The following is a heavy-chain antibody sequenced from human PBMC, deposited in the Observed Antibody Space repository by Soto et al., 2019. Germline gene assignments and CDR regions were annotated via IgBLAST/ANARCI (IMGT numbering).Heavy chain of an antibody. V-gene: IGHV3-64D*06. J-gene: IGHJ3*02. Sequence: GGSLRLSCSASGFTFSSYAMHWVRQAPGKGLGYVSAISSNGGSTYYADSVKGRFTISRDNSKNTLYLQMSSLRAEDTAVYYCVKDRKKYYDESSGLGDAFEIWGQGKMVTV. CDR3: VKDRKKYYDESSGLGDAFEI. CDR2: ISSNGGST. CDR1: GFTFSSYA. D-gene: IGHD3-22*01.